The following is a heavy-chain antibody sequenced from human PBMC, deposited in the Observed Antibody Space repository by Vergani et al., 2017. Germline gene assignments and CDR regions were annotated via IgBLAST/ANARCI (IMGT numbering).Heavy chain of an antibody. D-gene: IGHD6-13*01. CDR3: ASTPRGGRRSSSWSHQYYYGMDV. V-gene: IGHV4-39*01. CDR2: IYYSGST. Sequence: QLQLQESGPGLVKPSEPLSLTCTVSGGSISSSSYYWGWIRQPPGKGLEWIGSIYYSGSTYYNPSLKSRVTISVDTSKNQFSLKLSSVTAADTAVYYCASTPRGGRRSSSWSHQYYYGMDVWGQGTTVTVSS. CDR1: GGSISSSSYY. J-gene: IGHJ6*02.